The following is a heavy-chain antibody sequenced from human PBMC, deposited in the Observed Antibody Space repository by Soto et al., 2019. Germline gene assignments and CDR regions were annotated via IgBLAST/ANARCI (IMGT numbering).Heavy chain of an antibody. D-gene: IGHD5-12*01. CDR2: IFDTGKT. V-gene: IGHV4-30-2*01. CDR3: ACLDGYNRYFDL. J-gene: IGHJ2*01. Sequence: QVQLQESGSGLVKPSQTLSLTCAVSGGSISTGGCSWSWIRLPPGRALEGSGYIFDTGKTYYSASLKSRVTMSVDRAQNQFSLRLESVTAADTALYFCACLDGYNRYFDLCGRGTLVTVSS. CDR1: GGSISTGGCS.